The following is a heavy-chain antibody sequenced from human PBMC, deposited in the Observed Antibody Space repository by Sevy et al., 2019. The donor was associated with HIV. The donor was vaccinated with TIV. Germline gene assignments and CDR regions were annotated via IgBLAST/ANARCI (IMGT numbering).Heavy chain of an antibody. D-gene: IGHD4-17*01. CDR1: GDSVSSNSAA. CDR3: AHGGTVTDYYFDY. CDR2: TYYRSKWYN. V-gene: IGHV6-1*01. Sequence: SQTLSLTCVISGDSVSSNSAAWNWIRQSPSRGLEWLGRTYYRSKWYNDYAVSVKSRITINPDTSKNQISLQLNSVTPEDTAVYYCAHGGTVTDYYFDYWGQGTLVTVSS. J-gene: IGHJ4*02.